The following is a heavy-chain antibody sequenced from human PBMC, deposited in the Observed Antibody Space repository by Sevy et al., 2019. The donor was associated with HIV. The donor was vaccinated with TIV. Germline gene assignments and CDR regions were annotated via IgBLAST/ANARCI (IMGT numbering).Heavy chain of an antibody. J-gene: IGHJ5*02. V-gene: IGHV3-72*01. CDR1: GFSFSDYN. CDR2: SGNKANIYTT. D-gene: IGHD3-10*01. Sequence: GGFLRLSCEASGFSFSDYNMDWVRQAPGRGLEWLGRSGNKANIYTTQYAASAKGRFSISRDDLKNSLSLQMNSLNSEDTAVYYCARELWYGELGGWFDPWGQGTLVTVSS. CDR3: ARELWYGELGGWFDP.